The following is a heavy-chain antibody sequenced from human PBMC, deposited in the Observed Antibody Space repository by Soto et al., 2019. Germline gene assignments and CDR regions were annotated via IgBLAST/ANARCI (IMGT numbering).Heavy chain of an antibody. V-gene: IGHV1-69*12. CDR3: AREGLTFGPGAVGGAFDI. CDR2: IIPIFGTI. CDR1: GGTFDSNA. D-gene: IGHD2-2*01. Sequence: QVQLVQSGTEVRKPGSSVKVSCKASGGTFDSNAISWVRLAPGQGLEWMGGIIPIFGTINNAQKFQDRVTITGDESANIVYMELRSLRSEDTAIYDCAREGLTFGPGAVGGAFDIWGQGTLVTVSS. J-gene: IGHJ3*02.